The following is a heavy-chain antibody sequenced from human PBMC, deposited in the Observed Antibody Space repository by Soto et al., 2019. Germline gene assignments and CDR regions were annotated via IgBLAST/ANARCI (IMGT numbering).Heavy chain of an antibody. CDR3: ARGYYCGSGRGRSMDV. CDR2: LYGTGST. CDR1: GGSVSSGTYY. V-gene: IGHV4-61*01. J-gene: IGHJ6*02. D-gene: IGHD3-10*01. Sequence: QVQLQESDPGLVKPSETLSLTCTVSGGSVSSGTYYWTWIRQPPGKGLEWIGYLYGTGSTNYNPSLKSRVTIPVDTTKNQFSLNLSSVPAADTAGYYCARGYYCGSGRGRSMDVWGQGTTVTV.